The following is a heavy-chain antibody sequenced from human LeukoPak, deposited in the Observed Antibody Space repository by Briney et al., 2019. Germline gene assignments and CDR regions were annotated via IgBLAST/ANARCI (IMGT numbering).Heavy chain of an antibody. CDR3: ARDNRDWAFDY. J-gene: IGHJ4*02. CDR2: INDKGVDK. D-gene: IGHD2-21*02. V-gene: IGHV3-30*04. Sequence: HAGGSLRLSCAASGFTFSSSAMHWVRQAPGKGLEWVAFINDKGVDKNYADSVKGRFTISRDNSKNTLVLQMNSLRSEDTAVYFCARDNRDWAFDYWGQGTLVTVSS. CDR1: GFTFSSSA.